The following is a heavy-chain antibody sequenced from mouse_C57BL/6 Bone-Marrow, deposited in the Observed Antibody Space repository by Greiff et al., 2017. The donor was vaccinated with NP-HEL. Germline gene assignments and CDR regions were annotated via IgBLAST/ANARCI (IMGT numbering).Heavy chain of an antibody. V-gene: IGHV1-9*01. J-gene: IGHJ1*03. CDR3: ARDYGNYVSYWYFDV. Sequence: KPGHGLEWIGEILPGSGSTNYNEKFKGKATFTADTSSNTAYMQLSSLTTEDSALYYCARDYGNYVSYWYFDVWGTGTTVTVSP. CDR2: ILPGSGST. D-gene: IGHD2-1*01.